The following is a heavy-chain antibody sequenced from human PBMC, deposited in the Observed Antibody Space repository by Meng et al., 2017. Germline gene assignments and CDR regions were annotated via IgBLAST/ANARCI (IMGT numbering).Heavy chain of an antibody. CDR3: LDEAPRSDY. J-gene: IGHJ4*02. D-gene: IGHD1-1*01. CDR1: GFTFNNYL. Sequence: EVQLVESGGGVVPPWGSLRLSCAASGFTFNNYLMHWVRQVPGKGLVWVSRISGDGSITNYADSVKGRFTISRDNAKNTLYLQMNSLRPEDTAVYYCLDEAPRSDYWGQGSLVTVSS. V-gene: IGHV3-74*01. CDR2: ISGDGSIT.